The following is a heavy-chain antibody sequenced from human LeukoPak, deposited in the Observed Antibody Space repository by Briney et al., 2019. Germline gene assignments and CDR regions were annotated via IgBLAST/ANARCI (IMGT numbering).Heavy chain of an antibody. CDR1: GFTFTGYA. CDR3: AKRRSRNMITFGGVENWFDP. V-gene: IGHV3-23*01. Sequence: GGSLRLSCAASGFTFTGYAMSWVRQAPGKGLEWVSAISGSGHSTDYADSVKGRFTISRDNSKNTLYLQMNSLRAEDTAVYYCAKRRSRNMITFGGVENWFDPWGQGTLVTVSS. CDR2: ISGSGHST. J-gene: IGHJ5*02. D-gene: IGHD3-16*01.